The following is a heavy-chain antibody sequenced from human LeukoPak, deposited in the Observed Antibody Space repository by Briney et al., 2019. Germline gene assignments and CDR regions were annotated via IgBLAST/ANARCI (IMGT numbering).Heavy chain of an antibody. V-gene: IGHV6-1*01. CDR1: GDSVSSKSAA. Sequence: QTLPLTCAVSGDSVSSKSAAWNWIRQSPSRGLEWLGRTYYRTKWYHDYAVSVKSRITINPDTSKNQFSLQLNSVTPEDTAVYYCARDSPSPSGWNGFGPWGQGTLVTAS. J-gene: IGHJ5*02. CDR2: TYYRTKWYH. D-gene: IGHD6-19*01. CDR3: ARDSPSPSGWNGFGP.